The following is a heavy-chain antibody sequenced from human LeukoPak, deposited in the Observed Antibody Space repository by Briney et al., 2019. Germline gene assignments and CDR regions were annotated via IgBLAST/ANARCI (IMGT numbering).Heavy chain of an antibody. D-gene: IGHD3-22*01. V-gene: IGHV4-34*01. CDR1: GGSFSGYY. CDR3: ARRNDSSGQTDY. J-gene: IGHJ4*02. Sequence: PSETLSLTCAVYGGSFSGYYWSWIRQPPGKGLEWIGEINHSGSTNYNPSLKSRVTISVDTSKNQFSLKLSSVTAADTAVYYCARRNDSSGQTDYWGRGTLVTVSS. CDR2: INHSGST.